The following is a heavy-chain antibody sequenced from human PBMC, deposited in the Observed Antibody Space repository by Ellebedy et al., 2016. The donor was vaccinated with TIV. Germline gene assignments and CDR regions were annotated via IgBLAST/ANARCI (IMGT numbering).Heavy chain of an antibody. V-gene: IGHV1-18*01. J-gene: IGHJ5*02. CDR1: GYTFTSYG. CDR3: ARVPYGSGFASSSTMIVGNWFDP. Sequence: ASVKVSXXASGYTFTSYGISWVRQAPGQGLEWMGWISAYNGNTNYAQKLQGRVTMTTDTSTSTAYMELRSLRSDDTAVYYCARVPYGSGFASSSTMIVGNWFDPWGQGTLVTVSS. CDR2: ISAYNGNT. D-gene: IGHD3-22*01.